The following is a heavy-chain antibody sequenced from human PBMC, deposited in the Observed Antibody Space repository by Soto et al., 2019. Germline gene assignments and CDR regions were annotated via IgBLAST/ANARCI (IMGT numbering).Heavy chain of an antibody. V-gene: IGHV1-46*01. J-gene: IGHJ4*02. CDR3: ARKDSNYYFDY. CDR2: INPSGGST. Sequence: GASVKVSCKASGGTFSSYAISWVRQAPGQGLEWMGIINPSGGSTSYAQKFQGRVTMTRDTSTSTVYMELSSLRSEDTAVYYCARKDSNYYFDYWGQGTLVTVSS. D-gene: IGHD3-22*01. CDR1: GGTFSSYA.